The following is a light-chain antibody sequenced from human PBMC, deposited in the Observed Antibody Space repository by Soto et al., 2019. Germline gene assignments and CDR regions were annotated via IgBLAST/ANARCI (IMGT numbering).Light chain of an antibody. Sequence: DVQMTQSPSTLSASVGDTVTVPCRASQTISRWLAWYQQKQGIAHKLLIYKASSLEGGVPSRFSGSGFGTEFTLTISRLQHDDFATYYCQQNDSYWTFGQGTKVDIK. CDR2: KAS. J-gene: IGKJ1*01. CDR1: QTISRW. V-gene: IGKV1-5*03. CDR3: QQNDSYWT.